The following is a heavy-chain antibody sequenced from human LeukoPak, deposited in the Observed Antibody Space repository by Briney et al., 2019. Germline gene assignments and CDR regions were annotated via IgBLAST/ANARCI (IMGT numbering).Heavy chain of an antibody. V-gene: IGHV4-39*07. CDR1: GGSISSSSYY. CDR2: IYYSGST. CDR3: ARGPHTYYDFWSGYSAGYYFDY. Sequence: SETLSLTCTVSGGSISSSSYYWGWIRQPPRKGLEWIGSIYYSGSTYYNPSLKSRVTISVDTSKNQFSLKLSSVTAADTAVYYCARGPHTYYDFWSGYSAGYYFDYWGQGTLVTVSS. D-gene: IGHD3-3*01. J-gene: IGHJ4*02.